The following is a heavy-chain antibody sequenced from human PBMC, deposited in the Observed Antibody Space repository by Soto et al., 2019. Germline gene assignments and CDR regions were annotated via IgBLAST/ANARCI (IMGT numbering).Heavy chain of an antibody. V-gene: IGHV3-21*01. D-gene: IGHD5-12*01. CDR3: ARDKRRDGYGTEGGH. J-gene: IGHJ4*02. CDR1: GFTLSGYS. Sequence: PGGSLRLSCAASGFTLSGYSMNWVRQAPGKGLEWVSSISTSSSYIHYADSVKGRFTISRDNSKNTLYLQMNSLRAEDTAVYYCARDKRRDGYGTEGGHWGQGTLVTVSS. CDR2: ISTSSSYI.